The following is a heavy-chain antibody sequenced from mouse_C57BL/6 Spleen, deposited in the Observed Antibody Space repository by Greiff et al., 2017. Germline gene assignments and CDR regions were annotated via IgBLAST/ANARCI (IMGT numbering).Heavy chain of an antibody. Sequence: EVMLVESGGGLVQPGGSLKLSCAASGFTFSDYYMYWVRQTPEKRLEWVAYISNGGGSTYYPDTVKGRFTISRDNAKNTLYLQMSRLKSEDTAMYYCAGGPYFDYWGQGTTLTVSS. CDR3: AGGPYFDY. CDR2: ISNGGGST. V-gene: IGHV5-12*01. CDR1: GFTFSDYY. J-gene: IGHJ2*01. D-gene: IGHD3-3*01.